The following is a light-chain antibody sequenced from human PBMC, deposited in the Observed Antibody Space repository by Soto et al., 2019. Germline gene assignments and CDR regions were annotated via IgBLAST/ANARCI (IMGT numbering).Light chain of an antibody. CDR3: QHLKSYPLS. V-gene: IGKV1-9*01. Sequence: DIQLTQSPSFLSASVGDRVTITCRASQDIYTYLAWYQQKPGKAPKLLMYAASTLQSGVPSRFSGSGSGTEFTLTISSLQPEDFATYYCQHLKSYPLSFGGGTKVEIK. CDR1: QDIYTY. CDR2: AAS. J-gene: IGKJ4*01.